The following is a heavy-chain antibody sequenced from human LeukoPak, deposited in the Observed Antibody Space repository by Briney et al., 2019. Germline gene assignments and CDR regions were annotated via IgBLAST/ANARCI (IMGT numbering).Heavy chain of an antibody. J-gene: IGHJ3*02. V-gene: IGHV4-61*08. D-gene: IGHD6-13*01. Sequence: SETLSLTCAVSGGSISSGGYSWSWIRQPPGKGLEWIGYIYYSGSTNYNPSLKSRVTISVDTSKNQFSLKLSSVTAADTAVYYCARLWHLQQLVEGDAFDIWGQGTMVTVSS. CDR1: GGSISSGGYS. CDR2: IYYSGST. CDR3: ARLWHLQQLVEGDAFDI.